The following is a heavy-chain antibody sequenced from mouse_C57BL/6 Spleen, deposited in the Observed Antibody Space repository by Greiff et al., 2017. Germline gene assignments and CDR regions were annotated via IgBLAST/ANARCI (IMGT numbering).Heavy chain of an antibody. CDR1: GYTFTSYW. J-gene: IGHJ3*01. Sequence: QVQLQQPGTELVKPGASVKLSCKASGYTFTSYWMPWVKQRPGQGLEWIGNINPSNGGTNYNEKFKSKATLTVDKSSSTAYLQLSSLTSEDSAVYYCARRIRDSAWFAYWGQGTLVTVSA. CDR3: ARRIRDSAWFAY. V-gene: IGHV1-53*01. CDR2: INPSNGGT. D-gene: IGHD1-2*01.